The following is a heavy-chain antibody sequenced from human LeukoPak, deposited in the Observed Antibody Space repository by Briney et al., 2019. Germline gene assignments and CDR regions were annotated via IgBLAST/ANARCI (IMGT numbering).Heavy chain of an antibody. CDR2: IYYSGTT. J-gene: IGHJ6*04. CDR3: ASPYSSSWYSPYYYYGMDV. Sequence: PSETLSLTCTVSGGSVSSGSYYWSWIRQPPGKGLEWIRYIYYSGTTNYNPSLKSRVTISVDTSKNQFSLKLSSVTAADTAVYYCASPYSSSWYSPYYYYGMDVWGKGTTVTVS. V-gene: IGHV4-61*01. D-gene: IGHD6-13*01. CDR1: GGSVSSGSYY.